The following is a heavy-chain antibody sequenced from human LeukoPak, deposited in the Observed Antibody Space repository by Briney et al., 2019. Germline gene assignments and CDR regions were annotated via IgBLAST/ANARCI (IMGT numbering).Heavy chain of an antibody. CDR1: GGSISGYY. CDR3: ARGYWNWFDP. V-gene: IGHV4-34*01. Sequence: PSETLSLTCTVSGGSISGYYWSWIRQPPGKGLEWIGEINHSGSTNYNPSLKSRVTISVDTSKNQFSLKLSSVTAADTAVYYCARGYWNWFDPWGQGTLVTVSS. J-gene: IGHJ5*02. CDR2: INHSGST. D-gene: IGHD2-15*01.